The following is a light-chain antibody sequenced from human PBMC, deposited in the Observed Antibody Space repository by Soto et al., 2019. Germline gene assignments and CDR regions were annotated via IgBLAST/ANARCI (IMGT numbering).Light chain of an antibody. CDR3: QSYDGNNWV. J-gene: IGLJ3*02. CDR2: EDN. V-gene: IGLV6-57*04. CDR1: SGSIASNY. Sequence: NFMLTQSHSVSESPGKTVTISCTRSSGSIASNYVQWYQQRPGSAPTTVIYEDNQRPSGVPDRFSGSIDSSSNSASLTISGLKTEDEADYYCQSYDGNNWVFGGGTKVTVL.